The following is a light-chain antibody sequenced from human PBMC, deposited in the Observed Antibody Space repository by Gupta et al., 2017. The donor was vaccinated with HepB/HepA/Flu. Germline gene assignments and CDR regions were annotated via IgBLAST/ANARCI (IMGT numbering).Light chain of an antibody. V-gene: IGKV4-1*01. CDR3: QQYYSIPWT. CDR1: QSVLSSSNNKNY. CDR2: WAS. J-gene: IGKJ1*01. Sequence: DIVMTQSPDSLAVSLGERATINCKSSQSVLSSSNNKNYLAWYQQTPGQPPKLLIYWASTRESGVPDRFSGSGSGTDFTLTISSLQAEDVAVYYCQQYYSIPWTFGQGTKVEIK.